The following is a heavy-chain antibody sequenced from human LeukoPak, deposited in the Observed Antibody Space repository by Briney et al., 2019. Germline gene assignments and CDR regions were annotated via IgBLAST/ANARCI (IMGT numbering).Heavy chain of an antibody. CDR3: VRGCSDTCYRFDY. CDR2: ISGSGAST. CDR1: GFTFSTNA. D-gene: IGHD2-15*01. J-gene: IGHJ4*02. Sequence: GGSLRLSCLTSGFTFSTNAMSWVRQAPGKGLEWISGISGSGASTYYADSVTGRFTISRDNSRNTLYLQMNSLRAEDTAIYYCVRGCSDTCYRFDYWGQGTLVTVSS. V-gene: IGHV3-23*01.